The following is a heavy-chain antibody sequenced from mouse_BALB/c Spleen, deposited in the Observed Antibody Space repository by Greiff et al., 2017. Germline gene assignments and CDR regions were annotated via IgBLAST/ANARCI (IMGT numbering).Heavy chain of an antibody. CDR1: GFNIKDYY. CDR3: ARAAIYYGNYGGY. Sequence: EVQLQQSGAELVRSGASVKLSCTASGFNIKDYYMHWVKQRPEQGLEWIGWIDPENGNTIYDPKFQGKASITADTSSNTAYLQLSSLTSEDTAVYYCARAAIYYGNYGGYWGQGTTLTVSS. V-gene: IGHV14-1*02. J-gene: IGHJ2*01. D-gene: IGHD2-1*01. CDR2: IDPENGNT.